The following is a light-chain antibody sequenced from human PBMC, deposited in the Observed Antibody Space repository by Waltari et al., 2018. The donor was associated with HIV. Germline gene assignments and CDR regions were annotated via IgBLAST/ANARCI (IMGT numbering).Light chain of an antibody. CDR3: QVWDSSSDHGV. CDR1: KIGSKS. V-gene: IGLV3-21*04. CDR2: YDS. J-gene: IGLJ2*01. Sequence: SYVLTQPPPVSVAPGKTARITCGGNKIGSKSVHWYQQKPGQAPVLVIYYDSDRPSGIPSRFSCANYGNTATLTISRGEGGDEADYYGQVWDSSSDHGVFGGGTKLTVL.